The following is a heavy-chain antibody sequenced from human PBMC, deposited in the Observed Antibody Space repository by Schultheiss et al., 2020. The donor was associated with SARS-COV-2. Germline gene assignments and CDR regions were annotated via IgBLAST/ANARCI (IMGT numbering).Heavy chain of an antibody. J-gene: IGHJ4*02. CDR2: VYYTGYT. CDR1: GGSISSYY. V-gene: IGHV4-59*08. CDR3: AAALAVASSEY. D-gene: IGHD6-19*01. Sequence: SETLSLTCTVSGGSISSYYWSWIRQPPGKGLEWIGYVYYTGYTTYNPSLKSRVTISLDTSRNQFSLKLSSVTAADTAVYYCAAALAVASSEYWGQGTLVTVSS.